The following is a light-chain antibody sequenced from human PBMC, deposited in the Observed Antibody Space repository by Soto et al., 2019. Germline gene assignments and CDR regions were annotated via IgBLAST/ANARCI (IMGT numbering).Light chain of an antibody. V-gene: IGLV3-21*02. J-gene: IGLJ2*01. CDR1: KIGTKS. CDR2: DDN. CDR3: QVWDRTTDFVV. Sequence: SYELTQPPSVSVAPGQKARFTCGGDKIGTKSVHWHQQRPGQAPVLVVYDDNDRPSGIPERFSGSKSGNTVTLTISRVEAGDEADYYCQVWDRTTDFVVFGGGTKLTVL.